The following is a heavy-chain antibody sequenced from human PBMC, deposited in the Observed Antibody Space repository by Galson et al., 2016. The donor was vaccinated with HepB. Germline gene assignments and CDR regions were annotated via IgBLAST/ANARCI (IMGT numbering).Heavy chain of an antibody. D-gene: IGHD7-27*01. J-gene: IGHJ4*02. CDR2: TYYMSDWRS. CDR3: ARSYLLGPGFGS. V-gene: IGHV6-1*01. Sequence: CAISGDSVFNTNAGWNWVRQSPSRGLEWLGRTYYMSDWRSDYADSLKGRITINPDTSKNQFSLHLDSVTPEDTAVYSCARSYLLGPGFGSWGQGTLVTVSS. CDR1: GDSVFNTNAG.